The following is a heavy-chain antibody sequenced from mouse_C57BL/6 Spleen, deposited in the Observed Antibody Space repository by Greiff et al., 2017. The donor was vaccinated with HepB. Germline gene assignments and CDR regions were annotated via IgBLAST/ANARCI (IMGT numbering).Heavy chain of an antibody. D-gene: IGHD5-5*01. J-gene: IGHJ3*01. CDR2: IYPGDGDT. V-gene: IGHV1-82*01. Sequence: QVQLQQSGPELVKPGASVKISCKASGYAFSSSWMNWVKQRPGKGLEWIGRIYPGDGDTNYNGKFKGKATLTADKSSSTAYMQLSSLTSEDSAVYFCAISTFFAYGGQGTLVTVSA. CDR1: GYAFSSSW. CDR3: AISTFFAY.